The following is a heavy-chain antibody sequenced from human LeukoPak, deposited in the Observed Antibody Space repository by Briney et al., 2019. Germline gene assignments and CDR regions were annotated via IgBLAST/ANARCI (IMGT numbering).Heavy chain of an antibody. V-gene: IGHV3-48*01. CDR3: ARDRSPGNFDY. D-gene: IGHD3-10*01. J-gene: IGHJ4*02. CDR2: ISSSSSSI. CDR1: GFTFSSYS. Sequence: PGGSLRLSCAASGFTFSSYSVNWVRQAPGKGLEWVSYISSSSSSIYYADSVKGRFTISRDNAKNSLYLQMNSLRAEDTAVYYCARDRSPGNFDYWGQGTLVTVSS.